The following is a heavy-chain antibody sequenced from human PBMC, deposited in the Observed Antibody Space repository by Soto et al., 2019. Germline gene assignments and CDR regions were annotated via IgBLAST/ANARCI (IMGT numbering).Heavy chain of an antibody. J-gene: IGHJ4*02. CDR2: ISSSSSTI. Sequence: GGSLRLSCAASGFTFSSYSMNWVRQAPGKGLEWVSYISSSSSTIYYADSVEGRFTISRDNSKNTLFLQMNSLRAEDTAIYYCAKKVNSGPGSQYFDYWGQGTLVTVSS. V-gene: IGHV3-48*01. CDR3: AKKVNSGPGSQYFDY. CDR1: GFTFSSYS. D-gene: IGHD3-10*01.